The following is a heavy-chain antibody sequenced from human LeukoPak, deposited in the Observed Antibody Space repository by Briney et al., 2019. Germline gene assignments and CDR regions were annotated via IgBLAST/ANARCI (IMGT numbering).Heavy chain of an antibody. Sequence: GASLQISCKGSGYSFTNNWIGWVRQMPGKGLEWMGIIYPGDSVSTYNPSFQAQVTISVDKSISTAYLQWSSLKASDTAMYYCARPYSGHWGQGTLVTVSS. V-gene: IGHV5-51*01. D-gene: IGHD5-12*01. CDR1: GYSFTNNW. J-gene: IGHJ4*02. CDR3: ARPYSGH. CDR2: IYPGDSVS.